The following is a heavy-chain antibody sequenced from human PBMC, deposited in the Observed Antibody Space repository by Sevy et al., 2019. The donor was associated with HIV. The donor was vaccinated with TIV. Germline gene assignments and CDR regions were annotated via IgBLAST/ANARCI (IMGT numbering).Heavy chain of an antibody. V-gene: IGHV3-23*01. CDR2: ISASGSST. Sequence: GGSLRLSCAASGIAFSTYAMFWVRQAPGKGLEWVSSISASGSSTYYADSVKGRFTLSRDNSKKTLDLQMNSLRAHETALCYCAKDFPDVYYYDGYAAVDYWGQGTLVTVSS. D-gene: IGHD3-22*01. CDR3: AKDFPDVYYYDGYAAVDY. J-gene: IGHJ4*02. CDR1: GIAFSTYA.